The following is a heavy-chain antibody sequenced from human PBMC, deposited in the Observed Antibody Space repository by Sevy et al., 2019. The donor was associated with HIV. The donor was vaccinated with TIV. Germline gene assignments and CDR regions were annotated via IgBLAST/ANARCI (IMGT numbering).Heavy chain of an antibody. Sequence: GGSLRLSCAASGFTFSSYGMHWVRQAPGKGLEWVAVIWYDGSNKYYADSVKGRFTISRDNSKNTLYLQMNSLRAEDTIVYYCAREIKEDYYGSGSYYNVPKKYNWFDPWGQGTLVTVSS. CDR3: AREIKEDYYGSGSYYNVPKKYNWFDP. D-gene: IGHD3-10*01. J-gene: IGHJ5*02. CDR1: GFTFSSYG. V-gene: IGHV3-33*01. CDR2: IWYDGSNK.